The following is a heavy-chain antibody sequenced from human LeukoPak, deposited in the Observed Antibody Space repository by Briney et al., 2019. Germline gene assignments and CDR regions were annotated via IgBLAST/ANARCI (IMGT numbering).Heavy chain of an antibody. V-gene: IGHV3-9*01. CDR2: ISWNSGSI. D-gene: IGHD5-18*01. J-gene: IGHJ4*02. CDR1: GFTFDDYA. CDR3: ARGGYSYGLAGDY. Sequence: GGSLRLSCAASGFTFDDYAMHWVRQAPGKGLEWVSGISWNSGSIGYADSVKGRFTISRDNAKNSLYLQMNSLRAEDTALYYCARGGYSYGLAGDYWGQGTLVTVSS.